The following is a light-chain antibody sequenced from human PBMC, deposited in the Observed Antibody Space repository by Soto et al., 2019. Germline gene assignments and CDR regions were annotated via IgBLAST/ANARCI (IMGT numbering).Light chain of an antibody. V-gene: IGKV3-20*01. CDR3: QQYGRSSIT. CDR1: QSVSGSY. J-gene: IGKJ5*01. Sequence: EIVLTQSPGTLSLSPGERATLSCRASQSVSGSYLAWYQQRPGQAPRLLIYDASSRATGIPDRFRGSGSGTDFTLTISRLEPEDFAVYYCQQYGRSSITFGQGTRLEIK. CDR2: DAS.